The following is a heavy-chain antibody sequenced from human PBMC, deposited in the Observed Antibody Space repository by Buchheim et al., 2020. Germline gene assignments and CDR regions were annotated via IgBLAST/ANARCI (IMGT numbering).Heavy chain of an antibody. CDR1: GFTFSSYG. CDR3: AIPTAD. CDR2: ISYDGSNK. Sequence: QVQLVESGGGVVQPGRSLRLSCAASGFTFSSYGMHWVRQAPGKGLEWVAVISYDGSNKYYADSAKGRFTISRDNSKNTLYLQMNSLRAEDTAVYYCAIPTADWGQGTL. J-gene: IGHJ4*02. V-gene: IGHV3-30*03.